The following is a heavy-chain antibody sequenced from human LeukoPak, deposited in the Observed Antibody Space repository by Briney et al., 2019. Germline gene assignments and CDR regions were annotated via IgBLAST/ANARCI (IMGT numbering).Heavy chain of an antibody. D-gene: IGHD3-10*01. CDR3: ARANYYGSGSYFAGYFDY. CDR2: IIPIFGTT. Sequence: SVKVSCKASGGTFSSYAITWVRQAPGQGLEWMGGIIPIFGTTKYAQKFQGRVTITADESTGTAYMELSSLRSEDTAVYYCARANYYGSGSYFAGYFDYWGQGTVVTVSS. J-gene: IGHJ4*02. CDR1: GGTFSSYA. V-gene: IGHV1-69*13.